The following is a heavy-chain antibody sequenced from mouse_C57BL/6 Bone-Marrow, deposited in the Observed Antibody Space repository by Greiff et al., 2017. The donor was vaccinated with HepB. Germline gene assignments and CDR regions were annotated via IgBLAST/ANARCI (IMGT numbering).Heavy chain of an antibody. CDR3: ARLGVSSDFDY. Sequence: EVKLMESGGGLVQPGGTRKLSCSPSGFTFSSFGLHWVRQVPEKGLEWVAYISSDSTTVYYAVTVKGRFIISRDNPKNTLFLQMTSLRSEDSAMYYCARLGVSSDFDYWGQGTTLTVSS. V-gene: IGHV5-17*02. J-gene: IGHJ2*01. CDR2: ISSDSTTV. CDR1: GFTFSSFG.